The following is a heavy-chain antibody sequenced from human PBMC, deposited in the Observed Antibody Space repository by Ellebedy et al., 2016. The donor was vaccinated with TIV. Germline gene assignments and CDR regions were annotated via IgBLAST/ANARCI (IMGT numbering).Heavy chain of an antibody. CDR2: TYFRSKWYI. V-gene: IGHV6-1*01. CDR1: GDSVTSNSAA. D-gene: IGHD6-19*01. J-gene: IGHJ4*02. CDR3: ARRTVAGKEGPFDN. Sequence: SQTLSLTXXISGDSVTSNSAAWNWIRQSPSRGLEWLGRTYFRSKWYIDYAVSVKSRITINPDTSKNQFSLQLKSVTPEDTAVYYCARRTVAGKEGPFDNWGQGTLVTVSS.